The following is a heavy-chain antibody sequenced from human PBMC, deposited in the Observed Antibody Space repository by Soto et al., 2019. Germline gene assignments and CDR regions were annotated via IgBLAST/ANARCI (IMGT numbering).Heavy chain of an antibody. J-gene: IGHJ6*02. D-gene: IGHD3-22*01. V-gene: IGHV1-69*06. CDR3: ARVNDSSGYLYYYYGMDV. CDR2: IIPIFGTA. CDR1: GGTFSSYA. Sequence: SVKVSCKASGGTFSSYAISWVRQAPGQGLEWMGGIIPIFGTANYAQKFQGRVTITADKSTSTAYMELSSLRSEDTAVYYCARVNDSSGYLYYYYGMDVWGQGTTVTVS.